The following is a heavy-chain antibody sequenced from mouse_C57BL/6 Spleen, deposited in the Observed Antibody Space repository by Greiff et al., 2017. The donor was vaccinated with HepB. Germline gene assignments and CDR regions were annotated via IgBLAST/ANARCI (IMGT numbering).Heavy chain of an antibody. V-gene: IGHV6-3*01. CDR1: GFTFSNYW. D-gene: IGHD3-2*02. Sequence: EVKVVESGGGLVQPGGSMKLSCVASGFTFSNYWMNWVRQSPEKGLEWVAQIRLKSDNYATHYAESVKGRFTISRDDSKSSVYLQMNNLRAEDTGIYYCTGSSGLYYAMDYWGQGTSVTVSS. J-gene: IGHJ4*01. CDR3: TGSSGLYYAMDY. CDR2: IRLKSDNYAT.